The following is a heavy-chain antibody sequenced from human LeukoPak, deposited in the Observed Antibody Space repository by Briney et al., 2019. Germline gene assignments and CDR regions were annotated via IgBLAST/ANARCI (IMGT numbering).Heavy chain of an antibody. CDR2: IYPGDSDT. J-gene: IGHJ3*02. V-gene: IGHV5-51*01. CDR1: GYSFTSYW. D-gene: IGHD4-23*01. Sequence: GESPKISCKGSGYSFTSYWIGWVRQMPGKGLEWMGIIYPGDSDTRYSPSFQGQVTISADKSISTAYLQWSSLKASDTAMYYCARYNYGANLVGDAFDIWGQGTMVTVSS. CDR3: ARYNYGANLVGDAFDI.